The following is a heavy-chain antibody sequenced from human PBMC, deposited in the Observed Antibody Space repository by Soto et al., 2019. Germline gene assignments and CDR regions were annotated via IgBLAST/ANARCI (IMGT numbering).Heavy chain of an antibody. J-gene: IGHJ4*02. Sequence: SVKVSCKASGFTFTSSAFQWVRQARGQRLEWIGWITVGSGYTNYAQRFQDRVTLTRDMSTATTYMELSRLTSEDTAIYYCAADATAWQQMVPSDYWGQGTLVTVSS. V-gene: IGHV1-58*01. CDR3: AADATAWQQMVPSDY. CDR1: GFTFTSSA. CDR2: ITVGSGYT. D-gene: IGHD2-8*01.